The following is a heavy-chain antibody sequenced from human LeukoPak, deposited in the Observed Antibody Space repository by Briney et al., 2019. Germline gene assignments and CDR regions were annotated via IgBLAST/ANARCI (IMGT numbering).Heavy chain of an antibody. CDR3: ARGPYSYDSSGAFDI. J-gene: IGHJ3*02. CDR2: INHSGST. CDR1: GGSFSGYY. Sequence: SETLSLNCAVYGGSFSGYYWSWIRQPPGKGLEWIGEINHSGSTNYNPSLKSRVTISVDTSKNQFSLKLSSVTAADTAVYFCARGPYSYDSSGAFDIWGQGTMVTVSS. V-gene: IGHV4-34*01. D-gene: IGHD3-22*01.